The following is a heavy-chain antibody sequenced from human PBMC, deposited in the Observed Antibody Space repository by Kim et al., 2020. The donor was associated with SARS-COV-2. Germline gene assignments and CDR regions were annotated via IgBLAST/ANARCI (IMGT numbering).Heavy chain of an antibody. V-gene: IGHV3-9*01. J-gene: IGHJ4*02. D-gene: IGHD3-10*01. CDR1: GFTFDDYA. CDR3: AKDMDPVRGGTAFDY. Sequence: GGSLRLSCAASGFTFDDYAMHWVRQAPGKGLEWVSGISWNSGSIGYADSVKGRFTISRDNAKNSLYLQMNSLRAEDTALYYCAKDMDPVRGGTAFDYWGQRTLVTVSS. CDR2: ISWNSGSI.